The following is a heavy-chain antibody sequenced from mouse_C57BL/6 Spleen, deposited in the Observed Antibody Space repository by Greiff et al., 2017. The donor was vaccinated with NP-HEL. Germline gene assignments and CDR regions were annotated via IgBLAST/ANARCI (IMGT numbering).Heavy chain of an antibody. CDR2: IDPETGGT. Sequence: QVQLQQSGAELVRPGASVTLSCKASGYTFTDYEMHWVKQTPVHGLEWIGAIDPETGGTAYNQKFKGKAILTADKSSSTAYMELRSLTSEDSAVYYCTRGGTRAWFAYWGQGTLVTVSA. V-gene: IGHV1-15*01. CDR1: GYTFTDYE. CDR3: TRGGTRAWFAY. D-gene: IGHD4-1*01. J-gene: IGHJ3*01.